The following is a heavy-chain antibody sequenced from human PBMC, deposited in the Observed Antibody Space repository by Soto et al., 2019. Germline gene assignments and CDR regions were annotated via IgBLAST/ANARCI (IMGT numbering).Heavy chain of an antibody. V-gene: IGHV4-59*01. CDR3: ARDEGNPDTDDYYGMDV. D-gene: IGHD5-18*01. J-gene: IGHJ6*02. CDR2: IYYSGST. CDR1: GGSISSYY. Sequence: SETLSLTCTVSGGSISSYYWSWIRQPPGKGLEWIGYIYYSGSTNYNPSLKSRVTISVDTSKNQFSLKLSSVTAADTAVYYCARDEGNPDTDDYYGMDVWGQGTTVTVSS.